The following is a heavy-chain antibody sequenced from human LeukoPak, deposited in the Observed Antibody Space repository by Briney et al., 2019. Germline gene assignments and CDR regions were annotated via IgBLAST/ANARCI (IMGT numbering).Heavy chain of an antibody. D-gene: IGHD2-15*01. Sequence: ASVEVSCKASGYTFTSYGISWVRQAPGQGLEWMGWISAYNGNTNYAQKLQGRVTMTTDTSTSTAYMELRSLRSDDTAVYYCARDSVCSGGSCYSHYFDYWGQGTLVTVSS. CDR1: GYTFTSYG. J-gene: IGHJ4*02. V-gene: IGHV1-18*04. CDR2: ISAYNGNT. CDR3: ARDSVCSGGSCYSHYFDY.